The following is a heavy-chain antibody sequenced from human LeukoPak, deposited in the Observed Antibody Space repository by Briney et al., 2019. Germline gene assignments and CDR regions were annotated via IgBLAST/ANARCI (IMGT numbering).Heavy chain of an antibody. D-gene: IGHD1-1*01. CDR1: GFTFASYS. J-gene: IGHJ4*02. V-gene: IGHV3-21*01. Sequence: PGGSLRLSCAASGFTFASYSMNWVRQAPGKGLEWVSSISGDSTYIYNAGSVKGRFTISRDNAQASLYLQMISLRADDTAVYYCARVSGRLERQSDLDYWGQGTLVIISS. CDR3: ARVSGRLERQSDLDY. CDR2: ISGDSTYI.